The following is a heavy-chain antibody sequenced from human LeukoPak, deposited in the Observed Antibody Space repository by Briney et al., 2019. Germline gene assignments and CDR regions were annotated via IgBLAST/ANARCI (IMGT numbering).Heavy chain of an antibody. V-gene: IGHV1-18*01. CDR2: ISAYNGNT. D-gene: IGHD2-2*01. Sequence: ASVTVSCKASGYTFTSYGISWVRQAPGQGLEWMGWISAYNGNTNYAQKLQGRVTMTTDTSTSTAYMELRSLRSDDTAVYYCAKFWPSWNGMDVWGQGTTVTVSS. J-gene: IGHJ6*02. CDR3: AKFWPSWNGMDV. CDR1: GYTFTSYG.